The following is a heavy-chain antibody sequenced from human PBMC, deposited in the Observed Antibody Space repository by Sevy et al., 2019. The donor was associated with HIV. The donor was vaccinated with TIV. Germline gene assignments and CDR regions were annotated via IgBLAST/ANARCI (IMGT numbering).Heavy chain of an antibody. J-gene: IGHJ6*03. D-gene: IGHD3-22*01. V-gene: IGHV3-23*01. CDR3: GKGGGGHYDPDEIGYYFYYYNMDV. Sequence: GGSLRLSCAVSGFSFDSYGMTWVRQAPGKGLEWVSGISGSGTRTYYAYSVKGRFNISRDNSKNRLYLQMNSLRSEDTARYYCGKGGGGHYDPDEIGYYFYYYNMDVWGKGTTVTVSS. CDR1: GFSFDSYG. CDR2: ISGSGTRT.